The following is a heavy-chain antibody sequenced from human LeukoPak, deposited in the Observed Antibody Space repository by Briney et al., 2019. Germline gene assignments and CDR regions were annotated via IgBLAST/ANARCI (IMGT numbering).Heavy chain of an antibody. V-gene: IGHV4-4*07. CDR2: IYTSGST. CDR3: ARDTAAAGNNGVDY. J-gene: IGHJ4*02. CDR1: GGSISSYY. D-gene: IGHD6-25*01. Sequence: PSETLSLTCTVSGGSISSYYWSWIRQPAGKGLEWIGRIYTSGSTNYNPSLKSRVTMSVDTSKNQFSLKLSSVTAADTAVYYCARDTAAAGNNGVDYWGQGTLVTVSS.